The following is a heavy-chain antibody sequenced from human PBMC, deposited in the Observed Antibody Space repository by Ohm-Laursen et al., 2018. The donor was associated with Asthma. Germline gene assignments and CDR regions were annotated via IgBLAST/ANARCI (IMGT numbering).Heavy chain of an antibody. CDR2: IYYSGST. CDR1: GGSISSYY. CDR3: GRRYGSGSYYKPFDY. V-gene: IGHV4-39*01. D-gene: IGHD3-10*01. Sequence: SETLSLTCTVSGGSISSYYWSWIRPSPGKGLEWIGNIYYSGSTYYNPSLKSRVTISVDTSKNQFSLKLSSVTAADTAVYYCGRRYGSGSYYKPFDYWGQGTLVTVSS. J-gene: IGHJ4*02.